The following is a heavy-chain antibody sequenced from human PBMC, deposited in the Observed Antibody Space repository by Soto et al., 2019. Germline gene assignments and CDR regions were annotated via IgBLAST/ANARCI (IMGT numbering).Heavy chain of an antibody. CDR1: SGSFSGYY. CDR2: LYQGLSI. V-gene: IGHV4-34*01. D-gene: IGHD3-16*01. CDR3: ARHGGYYFDY. J-gene: IGHJ4*02. Sequence: LSLTCAVYSGSFSGYYWSWIRQPPGKGLEWIGELYQGLSIIYNPSLESRVTISGDSSKNQFSLKLRSVTAADTAVYYCARHGGYYFDYWGQGTLVTVSS.